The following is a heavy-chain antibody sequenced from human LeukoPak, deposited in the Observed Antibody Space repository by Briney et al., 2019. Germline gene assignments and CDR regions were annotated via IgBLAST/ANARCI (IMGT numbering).Heavy chain of an antibody. CDR2: ISAYNGNT. Sequence: ASVKVSCKASGYTFTSYGISWVRQAPGQGLEWMGWISAYNGNTNYAQKLQGRVTMTTDTSTSTAYMELRSLRSDDTAVYYCARSPDYYDSSGYLMGLGYWGQGTLVTVSS. J-gene: IGHJ4*02. CDR1: GYTFTSYG. V-gene: IGHV1-18*01. CDR3: ARSPDYYDSSGYLMGLGY. D-gene: IGHD3-22*01.